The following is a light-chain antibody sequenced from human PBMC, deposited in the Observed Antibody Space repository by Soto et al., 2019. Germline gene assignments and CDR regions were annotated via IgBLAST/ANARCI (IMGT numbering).Light chain of an antibody. V-gene: IGKV3-15*01. CDR3: QQYSDWPPVT. Sequence: EVVMTQSPATLSLSPGDRATVSCRASQGIGSNLAWYQQKPGKAPRLLIYGASTRAAGVPARFSGSGSGTEFTITISSLQSEDFALYYCQQYSDWPPVTFGGGTKVEIK. J-gene: IGKJ4*01. CDR1: QGIGSN. CDR2: GAS.